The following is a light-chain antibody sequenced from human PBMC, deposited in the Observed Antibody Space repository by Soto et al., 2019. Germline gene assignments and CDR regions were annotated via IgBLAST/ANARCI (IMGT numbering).Light chain of an antibody. CDR1: QGISNY. Sequence: EIQMTQSPASLSASVGDRVTITCRASQGISNYLAWYQQKPGKVPKLLIYAASTLQSGVPSRFSGSGSGTYFTLTLTSLQPEEVATYYCQTFSSVITFGHGTRLEIK. CDR2: AAS. V-gene: IGKV1-27*01. CDR3: QTFSSVIT. J-gene: IGKJ5*01.